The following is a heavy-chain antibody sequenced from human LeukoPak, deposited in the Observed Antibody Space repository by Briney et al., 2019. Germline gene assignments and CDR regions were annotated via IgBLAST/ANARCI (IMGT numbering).Heavy chain of an antibody. J-gene: IGHJ5*02. CDR2: INHSGST. CDR3: ARRYCSGGSCYSDNWFDP. D-gene: IGHD2-15*01. Sequence: SETLSLTCAVYGGSFSGYYWSWIRQPPGKGLEWIGEINHSGSTNYNPSLKSRVTISVDTSKNQFSLKLSSVTAADTAVYYCARRYCSGGSCYSDNWFDPWGQGTLVTVSS. CDR1: GGSFSGYY. V-gene: IGHV4-34*01.